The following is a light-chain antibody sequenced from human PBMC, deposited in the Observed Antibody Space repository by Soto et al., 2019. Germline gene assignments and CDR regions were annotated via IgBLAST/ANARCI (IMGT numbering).Light chain of an antibody. Sequence: DVVMTQSPLSLPVTLGQPASISCRSSQSLVYSDGNTYLNWFQQRPGQSPRRLIYKVSNRDSGVPDRFSGSGSGTDFTLKISRVEAEDVGVYCRMQGTHWPPITFGQGTRLEIK. CDR3: MQGTHWPPIT. J-gene: IGKJ5*01. V-gene: IGKV2-30*01. CDR1: QSLVYSDGNTY. CDR2: KVS.